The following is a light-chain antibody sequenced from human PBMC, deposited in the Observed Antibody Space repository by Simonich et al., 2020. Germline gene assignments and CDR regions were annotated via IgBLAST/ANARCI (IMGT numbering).Light chain of an antibody. CDR3: QQYYSTPWT. CDR2: WAS. CDR1: QSVLYSSNNKNY. Sequence: DIVMTQSPDHMAVSLGERATINCKSSQSVLYSSNNKNYLAWYQQNPGQPPKLLIYWASTRESGVPDRFGGSGSGTYFTLTISSLQAEDVAVYYCQQYYSTPWTFGQGTKVEIK. J-gene: IGKJ1*01. V-gene: IGKV4-1*01.